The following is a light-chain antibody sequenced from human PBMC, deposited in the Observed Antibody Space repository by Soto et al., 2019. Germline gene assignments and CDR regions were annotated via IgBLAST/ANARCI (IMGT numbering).Light chain of an antibody. V-gene: IGKV3D-15*01. CDR2: GAS. CDR3: QQYHNWPPLT. Sequence: EIVMTQSPATLSVSPGERATLACRASQSVSSNLAWYQQKPGQAPRLLMYGASTRVTGIPARFSGSGSGTEFTLTISSLQSEDFAVYYCQQYHNWPPLTFGGGTKVEIK. CDR1: QSVSSN. J-gene: IGKJ4*01.